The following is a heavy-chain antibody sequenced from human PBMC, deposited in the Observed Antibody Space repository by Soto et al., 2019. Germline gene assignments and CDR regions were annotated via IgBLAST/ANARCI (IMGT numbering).Heavy chain of an antibody. CDR3: ARENCTNGVCPEGNAFDI. J-gene: IGHJ3*02. CDR1: GFTFSSYA. Sequence: GGSLRLSCAASGFTFSSYAMHWVRQAPGKGLEWVAVISYDGSNKYYADSVKGRFTISRDNSKNTLYLQMNSLRAEDTAVYYCARENCTNGVCPEGNAFDIWGQGTMVTVSS. D-gene: IGHD2-8*01. V-gene: IGHV3-30-3*01. CDR2: ISYDGSNK.